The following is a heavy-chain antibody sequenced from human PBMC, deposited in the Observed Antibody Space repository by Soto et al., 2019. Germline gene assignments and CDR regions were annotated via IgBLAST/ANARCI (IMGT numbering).Heavy chain of an antibody. D-gene: IGHD1-26*01. Sequence: QVQLQESGPGLVKASQTLSLTCTVSGGTITTGGHFWSWIRQYPGKGLEWIGYIYYSGTTHYNPSLKSRVTISIDTSKNQFSLNLSSVTAADTAVYYCARVVSGSDHDYWGQGTLVTVSS. J-gene: IGHJ4*02. CDR3: ARVVSGSDHDY. CDR1: GGTITTGGHF. V-gene: IGHV4-31*03. CDR2: IYYSGTT.